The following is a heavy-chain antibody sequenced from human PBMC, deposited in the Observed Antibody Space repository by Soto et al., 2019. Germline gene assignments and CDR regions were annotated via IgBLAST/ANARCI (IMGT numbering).Heavy chain of an antibody. Sequence: GGSLRLSCTASGFIFDDYAMHWVRQFPGKALEWVSGITYNSGTVGYADSVKGRFTISRDNAENTLYLQMNSLIPEDTALYYCAKDPRIYYYYYTMVLWGQGTPVTGSS. CDR3: AKDPRIYYYYYTMVL. CDR2: ITYNSGTV. V-gene: IGHV3-9*01. J-gene: IGHJ6*02. D-gene: IGHD5-12*01. CDR1: GFIFDDYA.